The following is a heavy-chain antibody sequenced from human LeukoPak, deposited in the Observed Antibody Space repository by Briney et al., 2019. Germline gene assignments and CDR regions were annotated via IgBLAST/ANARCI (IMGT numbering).Heavy chain of an antibody. CDR1: GFTFSSYA. CDR2: ISGSGGTT. D-gene: IGHD5-12*01. J-gene: IGHJ4*02. CDR3: AKDREGLSSGYDLEYFDY. V-gene: IGHV3-23*01. Sequence: GGSLRLSCAASGFTFSSYAMNWVRQAPGKGLEWVSAISGSGGTTYYADSVKGRFTISRDNSKNTLFLQMNSLRAEDTAIYYCAKDREGLSSGYDLEYFDYWGQGTLVTASS.